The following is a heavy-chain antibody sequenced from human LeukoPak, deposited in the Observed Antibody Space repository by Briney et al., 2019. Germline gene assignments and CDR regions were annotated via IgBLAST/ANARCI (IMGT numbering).Heavy chain of an antibody. CDR3: ARGGNVLLWFGELSDFGMDV. V-gene: IGHV1-8*02. Sequence: ASVKVSCKTSGYTFTSHSITWVRQAPGQGLEWMGWMNPNSGNTGYAQKFQGRVTMTRNTSISTAYMELSSLRSEDTAVYYCARGGNVLLWFGELSDFGMDVWGQGTTVTVSS. CDR2: MNPNSGNT. D-gene: IGHD3-10*01. CDR1: GYTFTSHS. J-gene: IGHJ6*02.